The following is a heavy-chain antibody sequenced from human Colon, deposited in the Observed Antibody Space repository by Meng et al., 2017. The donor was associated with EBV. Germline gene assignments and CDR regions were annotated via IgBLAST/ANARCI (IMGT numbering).Heavy chain of an antibody. CDR1: GGIFSSYT. D-gene: IGHD3-16*01. Sequence: QVQLVQSGAEVKKXXXXXKXSGRASGGIFSSYTLSWVRQAPGQGLEWMGGIIPLLGTTKSTQKFQGRVTITADDSTGTAYMEVSSLRSEDTAVYYCARGESFGDFDYWGPGTLVTVAS. V-gene: IGHV1-69*01. J-gene: IGHJ4*02. CDR2: IIPLLGTT. CDR3: ARGESFGDFDY.